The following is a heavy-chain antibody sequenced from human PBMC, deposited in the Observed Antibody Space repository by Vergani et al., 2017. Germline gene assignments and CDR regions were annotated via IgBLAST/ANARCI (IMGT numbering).Heavy chain of an antibody. CDR2: IRSKANSYAT. D-gene: IGHD5-18*01. V-gene: IGHV3-73*02. CDR1: GLTFSGSA. Sequence: VQLVESGGGLVQPGGSLKLPCAASGLTFSGSAMHWVRQASGKGLEWVGRIRSKANSYATAYAASVKGRFTISRDDSKNTAYLQMNSLKTEDTAVYYCTRPKAKVGYYYYMDVWGKGTTVTVSS. J-gene: IGHJ6*03. CDR3: TRPKAKVGYYYYMDV.